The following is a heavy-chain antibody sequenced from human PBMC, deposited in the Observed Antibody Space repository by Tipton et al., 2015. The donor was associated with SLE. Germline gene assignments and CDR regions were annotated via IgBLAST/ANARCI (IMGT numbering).Heavy chain of an antibody. V-gene: IGHV4-4*07. J-gene: IGHJ6*03. CDR1: GDSVTVYH. Sequence: TLSLTCTVSGDSVTVYHWSWIRQPAGRGLEWIGHIRTSGSPHFNLYTSGNTNYNPSLMSRVTMSVDTSKNQFSLRLNSVTAADTAVYYCARLSPRINFRDCSTSICDYYYMDVWGNGTTVTVSS. CDR3: ARLSPRINFRDCSTSICDYYYMDV. CDR2: IRTSGSPHFNLYTSGNT. D-gene: IGHD3-3*02.